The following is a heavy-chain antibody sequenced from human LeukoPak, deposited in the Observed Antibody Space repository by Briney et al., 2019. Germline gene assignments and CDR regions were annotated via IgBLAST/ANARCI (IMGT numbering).Heavy chain of an antibody. J-gene: IGHJ4*02. V-gene: IGHV3-23*01. CDR2: ISGSGGST. D-gene: IGHD2-2*01. Sequence: GGSLRLSCAASGFTFSNYAMSWVRQAPGKGLEWVSVISGSGGSTYYADSVKGRFTISRDNSKNTLYLQMNSLRAEDTAVYYCARVRCSSTSCYPINQHFDYWGQGTLVTVSS. CDR3: ARVRCSSTSCYPINQHFDY. CDR1: GFTFSNYA.